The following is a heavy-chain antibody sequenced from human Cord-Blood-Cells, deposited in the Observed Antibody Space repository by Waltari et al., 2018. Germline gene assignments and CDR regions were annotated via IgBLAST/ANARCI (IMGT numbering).Heavy chain of an antibody. J-gene: IGHJ3*02. CDR1: GYTFTGSY. D-gene: IGHD3-22*01. V-gene: IGHV1-2*02. CDR2: INPNSGGT. CDR3: ARDPPGKWLPDAFDI. Sequence: QVQLVQSGAEVKKPGASVKVSCKASGYTFTGSYMHWVRQAPGQGLEWMGWINPNSGGTNYAQKFQGRVTMTRDTSSSTAYMELSRLRSDDTAVYYCARDPPGKWLPDAFDIWGQGTMVTVSS.